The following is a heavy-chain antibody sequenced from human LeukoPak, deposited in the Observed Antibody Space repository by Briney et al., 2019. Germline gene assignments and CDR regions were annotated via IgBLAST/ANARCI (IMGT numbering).Heavy chain of an antibody. D-gene: IGHD6-13*01. CDR1: GFTFSSYG. J-gene: IGHJ4*02. Sequence: GGSLRLSCAASGFTFSSYGMHWVRQAPGKGLEWVAVISYDGSNKYYADSVKGRFTISRDNSKNTLYLQMNSLRAEDTAVYYCAKERTFSSRYFDYGGQGTLVTVSS. V-gene: IGHV3-30*18. CDR3: AKERTFSSRYFDY. CDR2: ISYDGSNK.